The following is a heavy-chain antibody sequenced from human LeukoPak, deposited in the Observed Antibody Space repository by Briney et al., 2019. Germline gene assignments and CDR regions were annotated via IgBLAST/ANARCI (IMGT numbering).Heavy chain of an antibody. D-gene: IGHD3-10*01. CDR1: GGSFSGYY. CDR2: INHSGST. J-gene: IGHJ4*02. Sequence: SETLSLTCAVYGGSFSGYYWSWIRQPPGKGLEWIGEINHSGSTNYNLSLKSRVTISVDTSKNQFSLKLSSVTAADTAVYYCARAPRGRRDAPDYWGQGTLVTVSS. V-gene: IGHV4-34*01. CDR3: ARAPRGRRDAPDY.